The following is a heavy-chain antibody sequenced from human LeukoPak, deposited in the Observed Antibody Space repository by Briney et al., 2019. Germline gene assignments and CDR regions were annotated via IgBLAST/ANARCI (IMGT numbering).Heavy chain of an antibody. Sequence: GGSLRLSCAASGFTFSSYWMHWVRQAPGKGLVWVSRIDSDGGSTSYTDSVKGRFTISRDNAKNTLYLQMNSLRAEDTAVYYCAGDKTTGGWYEFDYWGQGTLVTVSS. CDR1: GFTFSSYW. J-gene: IGHJ4*02. CDR3: AGDKTTGGWYEFDY. V-gene: IGHV3-74*01. CDR2: IDSDGGST. D-gene: IGHD6-19*01.